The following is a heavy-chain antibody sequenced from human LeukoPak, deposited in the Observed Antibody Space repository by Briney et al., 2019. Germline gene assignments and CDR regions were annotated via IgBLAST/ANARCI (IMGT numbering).Heavy chain of an antibody. J-gene: IGHJ3*02. CDR1: GFTFRSYS. Sequence: PGGSLRLSCAAFGFTFRSYSMSWVRQAPGKGLEWASYISSGSNTMFYADSMKGRFTISRDNAKNSLFLQMNILRAEDTAVYYCARDLHFDYESSHAFDIWGQGTMVTVSS. CDR2: ISSGSNTM. D-gene: IGHD3-22*01. CDR3: ARDLHFDYESSHAFDI. V-gene: IGHV3-48*01.